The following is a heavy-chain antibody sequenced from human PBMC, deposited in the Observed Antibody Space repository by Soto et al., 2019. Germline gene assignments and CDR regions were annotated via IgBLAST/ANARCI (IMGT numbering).Heavy chain of an antibody. Sequence: EVQLVESGGGLVQPGGSLRLSCAASGLTFSNYWMHWVRQAPGKGPVWVSRITTDGSTTNYADSVKGRFTISRDNAKNTLYLQTNGRGAEDTAVYYCARDLGGYASHWGQGTLVTVSS. CDR3: ARDLGGYASH. V-gene: IGHV3-74*01. CDR2: ITTDGSTT. CDR1: GLTFSNYW. J-gene: IGHJ4*02. D-gene: IGHD3-16*01.